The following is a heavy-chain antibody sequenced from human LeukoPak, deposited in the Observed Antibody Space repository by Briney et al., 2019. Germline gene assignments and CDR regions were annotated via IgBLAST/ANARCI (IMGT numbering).Heavy chain of an antibody. D-gene: IGHD6-13*01. Sequence: GGSLRLSCAASGFTFSSYAMSWVRQAPGKGLEWVSAISGSGGSTYYADSVKGRFTISRDNSKNTLYLQMNSLRAEDTAVYYCAKDPSIAAAGMGYFDYWGQGTLVTVSS. CDR2: ISGSGGST. J-gene: IGHJ4*02. CDR3: AKDPSIAAAGMGYFDY. V-gene: IGHV3-23*01. CDR1: GFTFSSYA.